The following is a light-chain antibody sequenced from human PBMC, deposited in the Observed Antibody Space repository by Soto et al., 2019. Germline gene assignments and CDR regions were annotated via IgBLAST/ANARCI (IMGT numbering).Light chain of an antibody. Sequence: QSALTQPPSASGSPGQSVTISCTGTSSDVGGYKYVSWYRQHPGKAPKLMIYEVNKRPSGVPDRFSGSKSGNTASLTVSGLQDEDEAAYYCSSYAGSNLVVFGGGTKLTVL. CDR3: SSYAGSNLVV. V-gene: IGLV2-8*01. J-gene: IGLJ2*01. CDR2: EVN. CDR1: SSDVGGYKY.